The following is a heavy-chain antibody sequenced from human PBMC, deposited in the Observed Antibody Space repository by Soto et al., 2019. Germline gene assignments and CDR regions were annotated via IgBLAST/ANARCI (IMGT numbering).Heavy chain of an antibody. CDR3: AKDLPLVAAEGDWFDP. Sequence: QVQLVESGGGVVQPGRSLRLSCAASGFTFSSYGMHWVRQAPGKGLEWVAVISYDGSNKYYADSVKGRFTISRDNSKNTLYLQMNSLRAEDTAVYYFAKDLPLVAAEGDWFDPWGQGTLVTVSS. D-gene: IGHD6-13*01. J-gene: IGHJ5*02. CDR2: ISYDGSNK. CDR1: GFTFSSYG. V-gene: IGHV3-30*18.